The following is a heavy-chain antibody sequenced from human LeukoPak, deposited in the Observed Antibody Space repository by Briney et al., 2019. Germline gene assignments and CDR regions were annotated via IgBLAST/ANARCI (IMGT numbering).Heavy chain of an antibody. CDR1: GGSISSYY. Sequence: SETLSLTCTVSGGSISSYYWSWIRQPAGKGLGWIGRIYTSGSTNYNPSLKSRVTMSVDTFKNQFSLKLSSVTAADTAVYYCASTRIYCSSTSCYSGGAFDIWGQGTMVTVSS. D-gene: IGHD2-2*01. CDR2: IYTSGST. J-gene: IGHJ3*02. CDR3: ASTRIYCSSTSCYSGGAFDI. V-gene: IGHV4-4*07.